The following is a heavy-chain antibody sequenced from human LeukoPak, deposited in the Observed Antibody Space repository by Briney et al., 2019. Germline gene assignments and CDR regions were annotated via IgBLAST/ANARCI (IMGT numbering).Heavy chain of an antibody. V-gene: IGHV3-33*01. Sequence: GGSLRLSCAASGFTFSSYGMHWVRQAPGKGLEWVAVIWYDGSNKYYADSVKGRFTISRDNSKNTLYLQMNSLRAEDTAVYYCARGGSGWTWINWFDPWGQGTLVTVSS. CDR2: IWYDGSNK. CDR3: ARGGSGWTWINWFDP. J-gene: IGHJ5*02. CDR1: GFTFSSYG. D-gene: IGHD6-19*01.